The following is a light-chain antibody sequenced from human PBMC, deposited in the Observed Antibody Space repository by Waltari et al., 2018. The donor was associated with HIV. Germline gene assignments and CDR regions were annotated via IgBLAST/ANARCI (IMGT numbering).Light chain of an antibody. V-gene: IGLV3-10*01. CDR1: ALPKKY. CDR2: EDS. J-gene: IGLJ2*01. Sequence: SYELTQPPSVSVSPGQTARITCSGDALPKKYAYWYQQTSGQAPVLVIYEDSKRPSGIPEGLSGSSSATMSTLTIRGAQVEDEADYYCYSTYSSGNHRGFGGGTKLTVL. CDR3: YSTYSSGNHRG.